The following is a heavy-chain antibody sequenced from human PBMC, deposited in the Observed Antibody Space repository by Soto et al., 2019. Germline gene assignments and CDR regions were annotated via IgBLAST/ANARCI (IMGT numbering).Heavy chain of an antibody. V-gene: IGHV4-30-4*01. CDR3: ARASEPPGYFDY. J-gene: IGHJ4*02. Sequence: SETLSLTYNVSGGSISSGDYYWSLIRQPPGKGLEWIGYIYYSGSTYYNPSLKSRVTISVDTSKNQFSLKLSSVTAADTAVYYCARASEPPGYFDYWGQGTLVTVSS. CDR1: GGSISSGDYY. CDR2: IYYSGST.